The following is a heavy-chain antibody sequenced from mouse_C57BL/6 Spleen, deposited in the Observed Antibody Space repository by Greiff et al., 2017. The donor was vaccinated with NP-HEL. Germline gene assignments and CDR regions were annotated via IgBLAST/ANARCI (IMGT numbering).Heavy chain of an antibody. CDR1: GYTFTDSE. CDR2: IDPETGGT. Sequence: QVQLKQSGAELVRPGASVTLSCKASGYTFTDSEMHWVKQTPVHGLEWIGAIDPETGGTAYNQKFKGKAILTADKSTCTAYMELRSLTSEDSAVYYCTSLDWYFDVWGTGTTVTVSS. CDR3: TSLDWYFDV. V-gene: IGHV1-15*01. J-gene: IGHJ1*03.